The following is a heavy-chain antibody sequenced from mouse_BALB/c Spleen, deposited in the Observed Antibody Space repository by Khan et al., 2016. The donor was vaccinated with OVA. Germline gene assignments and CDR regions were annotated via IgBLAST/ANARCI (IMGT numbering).Heavy chain of an antibody. CDR1: GYTFSSYW. J-gene: IGHJ3*01. CDR3: ARGNDYGSSSWFGY. Sequence: QVQLQQSGAELMKPGASVKISCKATGYTFSSYWIEWVKQRPGHGLEWIGEILPGSGRNNYNEKFKGKATFTADTSSNTAYMQLSSLTSEDSAVYYCARGNDYGSSSWFGYWGQGTLVTVSA. CDR2: ILPGSGRN. V-gene: IGHV1-9*01. D-gene: IGHD1-1*01.